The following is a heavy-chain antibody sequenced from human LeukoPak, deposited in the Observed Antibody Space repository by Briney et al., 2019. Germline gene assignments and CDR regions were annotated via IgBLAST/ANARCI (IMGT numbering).Heavy chain of an antibody. J-gene: IGHJ5*02. D-gene: IGHD5-18*01. CDR3: ARGGDTPTYMDNWFDP. Sequence: PSETLSLTCTVSGGSISSSSYYWGWIRQPPGKGLEWIGSIYYSGSTYYNPSLKSRVTISVDTSKNEFSLKLSSVTAADTAVYYCARGGDTPTYMDNWFDPWGQGTLVTVSS. CDR1: GGSISSSSYY. V-gene: IGHV4-39*07. CDR2: IYYSGST.